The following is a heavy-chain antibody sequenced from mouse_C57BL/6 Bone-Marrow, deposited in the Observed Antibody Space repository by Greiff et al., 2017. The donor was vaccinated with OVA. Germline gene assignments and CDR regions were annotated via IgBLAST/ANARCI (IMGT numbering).Heavy chain of an antibody. CDR3: ARRGTVVTPYYAMDD. V-gene: IGHV1-85*01. D-gene: IGHD1-1*01. CDR1: GYTFTSSD. Sequence: VQLVESGPELVKPGASVQLSCKASGYTFTSSDINWVKQRPGQGLEWIGWIYPRDGSTKYNEKFKGKATLTVATSSSTAYMELRSLTSEDSAVYFCARRGTVVTPYYAMDDWGKGTSVTVSS. J-gene: IGHJ4*01. CDR2: IYPRDGST.